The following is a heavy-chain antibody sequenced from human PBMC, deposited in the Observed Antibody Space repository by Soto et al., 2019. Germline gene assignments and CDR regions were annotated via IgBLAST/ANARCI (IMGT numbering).Heavy chain of an antibody. J-gene: IGHJ6*02. CDR3: ARDSSGWAYYYGMDV. Sequence: GGSLRLSCAASGFTFSSYAMHWVRQAPGKGLEWVAVISYDGSNKYYADSVKGRFTISRDNSKNTLYLQMNSLRAEDTAVYYCARDSSGWAYYYGMDVWGQGTTVTVSS. V-gene: IGHV3-30-3*01. CDR1: GFTFSSYA. CDR2: ISYDGSNK. D-gene: IGHD6-19*01.